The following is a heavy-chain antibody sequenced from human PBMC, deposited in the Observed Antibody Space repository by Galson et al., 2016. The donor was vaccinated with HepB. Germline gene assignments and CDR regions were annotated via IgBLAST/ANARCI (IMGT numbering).Heavy chain of an antibody. CDR3: ARGDDILTGTYYFDY. J-gene: IGHJ4*02. Sequence: EPLSLPCTVSGGSISSYYWNWIRQPPGKGLEWNGYIYYSGSTNYNPSLKSRVTISVDTSKNQFSLELSSVTAADTAVYYYARGDDILTGTYYFDYWGQGTLVTVSS. CDR2: IYYSGST. CDR1: GGSISSYY. V-gene: IGHV4-59*08. D-gene: IGHD3-9*01.